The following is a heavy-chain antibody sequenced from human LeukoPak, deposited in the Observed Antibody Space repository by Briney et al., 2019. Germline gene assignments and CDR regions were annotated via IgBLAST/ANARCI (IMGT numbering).Heavy chain of an antibody. D-gene: IGHD3-3*01. J-gene: IGHJ6*03. CDR2: ISGSGITT. Sequence: GGSLRLSCAASGFTFSNYAMSWVRQAPGKGLELVSVISGSGITTYYADSVKGRFTISRDHSKNTLSLQMNSLRAEDTALYYCAKHGGPDYYYYMDVWGKGTTVTVSS. V-gene: IGHV3-23*01. CDR1: GFTFSNYA. CDR3: AKHGGPDYYYYMDV.